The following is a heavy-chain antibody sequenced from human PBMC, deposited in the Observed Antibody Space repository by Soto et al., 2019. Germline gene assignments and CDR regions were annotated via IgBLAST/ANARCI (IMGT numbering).Heavy chain of an antibody. J-gene: IGHJ4*02. Sequence: EVQLVESGGGLVKPGGSLRLSCAASGFTFSSYSMNWVRQAPGKGLEWVSSISSSSSYIYYADSVKGRFTISRDNAKNSLYLQMNSLRAEDTAVYYCARDGVDSSGYYAGTDYRGQGTLVTVSS. CDR3: ARDGVDSSGYYAGTDY. V-gene: IGHV3-21*01. CDR1: GFTFSSYS. D-gene: IGHD3-22*01. CDR2: ISSSSSYI.